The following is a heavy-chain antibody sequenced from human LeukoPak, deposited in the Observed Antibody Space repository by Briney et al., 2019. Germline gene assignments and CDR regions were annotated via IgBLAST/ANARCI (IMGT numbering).Heavy chain of an antibody. V-gene: IGHV1-18*04. CDR2: ISAYNGNT. CDR1: GYTFASYG. CDR3: ARESVVANTGIFDY. D-gene: IGHD5-12*01. Sequence: ASVKVSCKASGYTFASYGISWVRQAPGQGLEWTGWISAYNGNTNYAQKLQDRVTMTTDTSTSTAYMELRSLRSDDTAVYYCARESVVANTGIFDYWGQGTLVTVSS. J-gene: IGHJ4*02.